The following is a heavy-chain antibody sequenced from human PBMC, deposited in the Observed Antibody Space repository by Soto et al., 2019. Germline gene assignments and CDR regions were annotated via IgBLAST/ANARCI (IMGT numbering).Heavy chain of an antibody. CDR2: IYPGDSET. J-gene: IGHJ4*02. V-gene: IGHV5-51*01. CDR3: ARLGFPGAIYFDS. CDR1: GYNFTTFR. Sequence: GESLKISCKGSGYNFTTFRIGWVRQVPGKGLEWMGIIYPGDSETKYSPDFEGQVTISADRSTNTAYLQWRSLRASDTAMYYCARLGFPGAIYFDSWGLGTLVTVSA.